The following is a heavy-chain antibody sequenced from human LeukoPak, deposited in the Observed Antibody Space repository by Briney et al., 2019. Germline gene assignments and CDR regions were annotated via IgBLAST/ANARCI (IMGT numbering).Heavy chain of an antibody. CDR2: IKQDGSQK. Sequence: GGSLRLSCTASGFTFSSYWMSWVRQAPGKGLEWVANIKQDGSQKYYVNSVKGRFTISRDNAENSLFLQMSSLRAEDTDTYYCAREMITDYFDYWGQGALVTVSS. CDR1: GFTFSSYW. CDR3: AREMITDYFDY. D-gene: IGHD3-16*01. V-gene: IGHV3-7*01. J-gene: IGHJ4*02.